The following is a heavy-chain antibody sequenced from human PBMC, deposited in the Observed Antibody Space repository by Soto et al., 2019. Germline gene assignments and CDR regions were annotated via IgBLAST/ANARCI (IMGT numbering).Heavy chain of an antibody. CDR2: ISTTSTYI. Sequence: EVQLVESGGGLVKPGGSLRLSCAASGFTFSGDAMNWVRQSPGKGLEWVSSISTTSTYIYYADSVKGRFTISRDNANISLHLQMNDLRAEDTAGYYCTRDYVMDVWGQGTTVTVSS. V-gene: IGHV3-21*01. J-gene: IGHJ6*02. CDR1: GFTFSGDA. CDR3: TRDYVMDV. D-gene: IGHD3-10*02.